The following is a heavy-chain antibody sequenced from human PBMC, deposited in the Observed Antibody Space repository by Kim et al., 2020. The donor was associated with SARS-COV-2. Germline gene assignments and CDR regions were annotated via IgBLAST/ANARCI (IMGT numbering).Heavy chain of an antibody. CDR1: GFTFSFYS. CDR3: ARNSDYDFGPLDS. D-gene: IGHD5-12*01. Sequence: GGSLRLSCEASGFTFSFYSMTWVRLAPGKGLEWLSYISSTSSAIYYADAEKGRFTISRDNTRNSLYLEINRLTAEDTAFYYGARNSDYDFGPLDSWGQGNLVSVSS. CDR2: ISSTSSAI. V-gene: IGHV3-48*01. J-gene: IGHJ4*02.